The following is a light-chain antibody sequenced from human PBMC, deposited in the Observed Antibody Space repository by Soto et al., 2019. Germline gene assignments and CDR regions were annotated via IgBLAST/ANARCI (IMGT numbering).Light chain of an antibody. CDR3: QQYGNSKIT. CDR1: QSVSSRY. J-gene: IGKJ4*01. CDR2: DAS. Sequence: EIVLTQFPATLSLSPGERATLSCGASQSVSSRYLVWYQQKPGLAPRLLIYDASSRATGIPDRFSGGGSGTDFTLTISRLEPEDSAVYYCQQYGNSKITFGGGTKVEIK. V-gene: IGKV3D-20*01.